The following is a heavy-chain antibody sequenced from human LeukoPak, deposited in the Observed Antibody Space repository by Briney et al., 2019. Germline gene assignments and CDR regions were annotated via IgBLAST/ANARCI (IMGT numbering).Heavy chain of an antibody. Sequence: SETLSLTCTVSGGSISSYYWSWIRQPPGKRLEWIGHIYYSGSTNYNLSLKSRVTISVDTSKNQFSLKLSSVTAADTAVYYCASRSSIWSGYQDTLYYFDSWGQGTLVTVSS. CDR2: IYYSGST. CDR3: ASRSSIWSGYQDTLYYFDS. CDR1: GGSISSYY. V-gene: IGHV4-59*01. J-gene: IGHJ4*02. D-gene: IGHD3-3*01.